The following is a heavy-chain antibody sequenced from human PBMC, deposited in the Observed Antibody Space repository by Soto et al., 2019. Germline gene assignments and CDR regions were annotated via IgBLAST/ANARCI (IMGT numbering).Heavy chain of an antibody. CDR1: GFTFSNYA. Sequence: QVQLVESGGGVVQPGRSLRLSCAASGFTFSNYAMHWVRQAPGKGLEWVAVISYDGSNKYYADSVKGRFTISRDNSKHTLFLQINSLRAEDTAVYYCAREPAYYYDSSGYSVPFGYWGQGTLVTVSS. CDR3: AREPAYYYDSSGYSVPFGY. V-gene: IGHV3-30-3*01. J-gene: IGHJ4*02. CDR2: ISYDGSNK. D-gene: IGHD3-22*01.